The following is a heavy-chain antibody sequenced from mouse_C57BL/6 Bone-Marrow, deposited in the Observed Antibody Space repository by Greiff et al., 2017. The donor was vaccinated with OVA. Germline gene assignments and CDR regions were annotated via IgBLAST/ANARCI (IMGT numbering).Heavy chain of an antibody. CDR1: GYTFTSYW. V-gene: IGHV1-53*01. CDR3: ARWGYGSRGYFDY. CDR2: INPSNGGT. Sequence: VKLQQPGTELVKPGASVKLSCKASGYTFTSYWMHWVKQRPGQGLEWIGNINPSNGGTNYNEKFKSKATLTVDKSSSTAYMLLSSLTSEDSAVDFCARWGYGSRGYFDYWGQGTTLTVSS. J-gene: IGHJ2*01. D-gene: IGHD1-1*01.